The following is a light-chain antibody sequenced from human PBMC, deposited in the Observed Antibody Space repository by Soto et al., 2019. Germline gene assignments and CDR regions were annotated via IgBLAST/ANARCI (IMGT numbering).Light chain of an antibody. J-gene: IGLJ1*01. Sequence: SYELTQPPSVSVAPGKTARMTCGGNNIGSKSVHWYQQKPGQAPVLVIFYDSDRPSGIPERFSGSNSGNTATLTISRVETGDEADYYCQVWDGSSDHPGVFGTGTKVTVL. CDR2: YDS. CDR1: NIGSKS. V-gene: IGLV3-21*04. CDR3: QVWDGSSDHPGV.